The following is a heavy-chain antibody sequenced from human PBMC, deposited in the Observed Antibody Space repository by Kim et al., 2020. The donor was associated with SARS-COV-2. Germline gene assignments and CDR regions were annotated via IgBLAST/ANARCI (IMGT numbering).Heavy chain of an antibody. CDR1: GGSISISSYY. V-gene: IGHV4-39*01. J-gene: IGHJ4*02. CDR3: ARRAVAGRPFDY. Sequence: SETLSLTCTVSGGSISISSYYWGWIRQPPGKGLEWIGSIYYSGSTYYNPSLKSRVTISVDTSKNQFSLKLSSVTAADTAVYYCARRAVAGRPFDYWGQGTLVTVSS. D-gene: IGHD6-19*01. CDR2: IYYSGST.